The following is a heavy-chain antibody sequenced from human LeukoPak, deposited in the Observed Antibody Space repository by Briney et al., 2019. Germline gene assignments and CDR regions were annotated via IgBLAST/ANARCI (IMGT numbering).Heavy chain of an antibody. CDR2: IKTKIDGETT. CDR3: TTERDWELLRPYGMNI. V-gene: IGHV3-15*01. J-gene: IGHJ6*02. D-gene: IGHD1-26*01. Sequence: GGSLRLSCAASDFNFNYVWMSWVRQAPGKGLEWVGRIKTKIDGETTDYAAPVKGRFTISRDDSKSTLYLQMNRLKTEDSAVYYCTTERDWELLRPYGMNIWGQGTTVTVSS. CDR1: DFNFNYVW.